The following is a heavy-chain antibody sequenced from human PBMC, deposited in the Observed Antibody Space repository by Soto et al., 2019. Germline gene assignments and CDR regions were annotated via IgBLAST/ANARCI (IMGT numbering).Heavy chain of an antibody. D-gene: IGHD2-21*02. J-gene: IGHJ3*02. CDR2: IYYSGST. CDR3: AREVGGNSGVSSAFDI. CDR1: GGSISSGGYY. V-gene: IGHV4-31*03. Sequence: HVQLQESGPGLVKPSQTLSLTCTVSGGSISSGGYYWSWIRQHPGKGLEWIGYIYYSGSTYYNPSLKSRVTISVDTSKNQFSLKLSSVTAADTAVYYCAREVGGNSGVSSAFDIWGQGTMVTVSS.